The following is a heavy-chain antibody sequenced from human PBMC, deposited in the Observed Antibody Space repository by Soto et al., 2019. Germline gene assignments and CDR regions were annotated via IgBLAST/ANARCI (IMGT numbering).Heavy chain of an antibody. CDR3: ARDACQTIKSSYHNDY. V-gene: IGHV1-2*02. J-gene: IGHJ4*02. CDR1: GYTFTGDY. D-gene: IGHD5-12*01. Sequence: QVLLVQSGAEVKTPGASVKVSCKASGYTFTGDYMHWVRQAPGQGLEWMGWLNPDTGGTNFAQNFQDRVTMTRNTYISTAYMGLSRLRSDDTAVYYCARDACQTIKSSYHNDYWGQGTLVTVSS. CDR2: LNPDTGGT.